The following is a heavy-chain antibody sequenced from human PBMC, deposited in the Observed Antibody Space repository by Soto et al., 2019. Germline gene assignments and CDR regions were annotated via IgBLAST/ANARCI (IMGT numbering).Heavy chain of an antibody. CDR3: AHRVLRAVFGLVTTTAIYFDF. CDR1: GFSLTTSGVG. CDR2: IYWDDDK. V-gene: IGHV2-5*02. D-gene: IGHD3-3*01. J-gene: IGHJ4*02. Sequence: QITLNESGPTVVKPTETLTLTCTFSGFSLTTSGVGVGWVLQSPGKAPEWLAFIYWDDDKRYSTSLKIRLTITKDTSKNQVVLTMANVDPADTATYYCAHRVLRAVFGLVTTTAIYFDFWGQGTPVVVSS.